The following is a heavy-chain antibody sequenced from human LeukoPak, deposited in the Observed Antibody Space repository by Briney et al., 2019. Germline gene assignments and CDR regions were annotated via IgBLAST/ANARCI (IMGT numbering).Heavy chain of an antibody. CDR3: ARDSWGYYGSGLSYYMDV. Sequence: PSETLSLTCTVSGVSISTHFYYWGWIRHTPGKALEWIGNMYNRGTTYYNPSLNSRVSMSLDTSKNPFSLKLTSVTAADTAVYYCARDSWGYYGSGLSYYMDVWGKGTTVIVSS. D-gene: IGHD3-10*01. CDR1: GVSISTHFYY. V-gene: IGHV4-39*07. CDR2: MYNRGTT. J-gene: IGHJ6*03.